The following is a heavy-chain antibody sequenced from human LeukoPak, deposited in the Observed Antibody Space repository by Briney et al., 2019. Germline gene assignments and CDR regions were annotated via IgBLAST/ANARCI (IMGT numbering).Heavy chain of an antibody. J-gene: IGHJ2*01. D-gene: IGHD1-7*01. V-gene: IGHV3-66*01. CDR3: ARGGNYVWYFDL. Sequence: GSLRLSCAASGFTVSYNYMSWVRQAPGGGLEWVSISYSGGSTYYADSVKGRFTISRDNSENTLYLQMISLRAEDTAVYYCARGGNYVWYFDLWGRGTLVTVSS. CDR1: GFTVSYNY. CDR2: SYSGGST.